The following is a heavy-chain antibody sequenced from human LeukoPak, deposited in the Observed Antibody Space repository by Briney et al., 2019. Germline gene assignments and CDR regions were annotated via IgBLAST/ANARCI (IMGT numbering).Heavy chain of an antibody. CDR1: GFTFSGYW. Sequence: GGSLRLSCAASGFTFSGYWMHWVRHAPGKGLVWVSVINGDGSRTIYADSVKGRFTISRDNAKNTLYLQMASLRAEDTAVYYCSRGNYFDYWGQGALVTVSS. CDR3: SRGNYFDY. J-gene: IGHJ4*02. V-gene: IGHV3-74*01. CDR2: INGDGSRT.